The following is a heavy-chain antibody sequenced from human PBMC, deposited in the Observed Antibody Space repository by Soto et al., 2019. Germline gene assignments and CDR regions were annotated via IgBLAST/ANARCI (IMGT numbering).Heavy chain of an antibody. V-gene: IGHV4-34*01. CDR2: INHSGST. D-gene: IGHD3-3*01. J-gene: IGHJ4*02. CDR3: ARASYDFWSGYVL. CDR1: GGSFSGYY. Sequence: ETLSLTCAVYGGSFSGYYWSWIRQPPGKGLEWIGEINHSGSTNYNPSLKSRVTISVDTSKNQFSLKLSSVTAADTAVYYCARASYDFWSGYVLWGQGTLVTVSS.